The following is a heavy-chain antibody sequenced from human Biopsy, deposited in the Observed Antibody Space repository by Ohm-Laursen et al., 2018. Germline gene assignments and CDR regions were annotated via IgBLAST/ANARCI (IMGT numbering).Heavy chain of an antibody. CDR1: GGSFSDYY. CDR3: ARRPYGGTRYWYFDL. CDR2: INHRGTT. J-gene: IGHJ2*01. D-gene: IGHD4-23*01. V-gene: IGHV4-34*09. Sequence: TLSLTWPVYGGSFSDYYWTWIRQPPGKGLEWIGEINHRGTTNYNPSLKSLVTISVDTSKNQFSLKLNSVTAADTAVYYCARRPYGGTRYWYFDLWGRGTLVTVSS.